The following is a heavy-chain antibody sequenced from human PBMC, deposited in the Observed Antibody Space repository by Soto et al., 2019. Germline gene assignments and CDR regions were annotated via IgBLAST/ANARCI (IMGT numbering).Heavy chain of an antibody. J-gene: IGHJ4*02. CDR3: ARAGTWFGELLGLDY. CDR1: GFTFSSYA. CDR2: ISYDGSNK. D-gene: IGHD3-10*01. V-gene: IGHV3-30-3*01. Sequence: QVQLVESGGGVVQPGRSLRLSCAASGFTFSSYAMHWVRQAPGKGLEWVAVISYDGSNKYYADSVKGRFTISRDNSKNTLYLQMNSLRAADTAVYYCARAGTWFGELLGLDYWGKGTLVAVSS.